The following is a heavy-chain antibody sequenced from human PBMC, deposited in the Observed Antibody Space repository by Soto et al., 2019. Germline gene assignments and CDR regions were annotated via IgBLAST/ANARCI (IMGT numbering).Heavy chain of an antibody. D-gene: IGHD3-9*01. J-gene: IGHJ4*02. V-gene: IGHV4-34*01. CDR1: GGSFSGYC. CDR2: INHSGST. CDR3: ARGGPHLLRYFDWSPFDY. Sequence: SETLSLTCAVYGGSFSGYCWSWIRQPPGKGLEWIGEINHSGSTNYNPSLKSRVTISVDTSKNQFSLKLSSVTAADTAVYYCARGGPHLLRYFDWSPFDYWGQGTLVTVSS.